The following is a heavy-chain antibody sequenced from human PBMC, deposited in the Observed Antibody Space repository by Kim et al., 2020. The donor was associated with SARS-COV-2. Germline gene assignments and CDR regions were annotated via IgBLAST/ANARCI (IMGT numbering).Heavy chain of an antibody. D-gene: IGHD6-19*01. Sequence: TEYAASVKGRFTISRDDSKSIAYLQMNSLKTEDTAVYYCTRASSGWYFDYWGQGTLVTVSS. V-gene: IGHV3-49*02. CDR2: T. CDR3: TRASSGWYFDY. J-gene: IGHJ4*02.